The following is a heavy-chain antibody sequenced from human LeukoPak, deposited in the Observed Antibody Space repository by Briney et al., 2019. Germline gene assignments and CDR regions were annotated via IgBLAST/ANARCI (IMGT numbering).Heavy chain of an antibody. Sequence: GGSLRLSCAASGFTFSSYAMHWVRQAPGKGLEWVAVISYDGSNKYYADSVKGRFTISRGNSKNTLYLQMNSLRAEDTAVYYCARDKTGTTFPDYWGQGTLVTVSS. J-gene: IGHJ4*02. CDR1: GFTFSSYA. CDR2: ISYDGSNK. CDR3: ARDKTGTTFPDY. D-gene: IGHD1-7*01. V-gene: IGHV3-30-3*01.